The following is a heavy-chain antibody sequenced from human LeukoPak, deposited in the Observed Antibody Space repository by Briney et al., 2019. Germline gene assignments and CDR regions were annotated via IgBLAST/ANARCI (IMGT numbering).Heavy chain of an antibody. J-gene: IGHJ4*02. D-gene: IGHD3-9*01. CDR1: GFIVSSNY. CDR2: ISSNGGST. V-gene: IGHV3-64*01. Sequence: PGGSLRLSCAASGFIVSSNYMSWVRQAPGKGLEYVSAISSNGGSTYYANSVKGRFTISRDNSKNTLYLQMGSLRAEDMAVYYCARGDDILTGWAYFLYWGQGTLVTVSS. CDR3: ARGDDILTGWAYFLY.